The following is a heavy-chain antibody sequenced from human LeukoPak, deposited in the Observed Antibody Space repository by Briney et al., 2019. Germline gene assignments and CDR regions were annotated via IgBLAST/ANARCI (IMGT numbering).Heavy chain of an antibody. D-gene: IGHD3-3*01. V-gene: IGHV3-23*01. CDR2: ISGSGGST. J-gene: IGHJ4*02. CDR1: GFTFSSYA. Sequence: GGSLRLSCAASGFTFSSYAMSWVRQAPGKGLEWVSAISGSGGSTYYADSVKGRFTISRDNSKNTLYLQMNSLRAEDTAVYYCAKDGTESYYDFWSGLTGYYFDYWGQGTLVTVSS. CDR3: AKDGTESYYDFWSGLTGYYFDY.